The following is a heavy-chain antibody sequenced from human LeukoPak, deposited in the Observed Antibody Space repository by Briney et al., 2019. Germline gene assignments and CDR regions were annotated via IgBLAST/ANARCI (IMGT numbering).Heavy chain of an antibody. D-gene: IGHD5-18*01. CDR1: GYTFTDYY. Sequence: ATVKISCKVSGYTFTDYYMHGVPQAPGKGLEWMGLVDPEDGETIYAEKFQGRVTITADTSTDTAYMELSSLRSEDTAVYYCATSVDTAMAELDYWGQGTLVTVSS. CDR2: VDPEDGET. J-gene: IGHJ4*02. V-gene: IGHV1-69-2*01. CDR3: ATSVDTAMAELDY.